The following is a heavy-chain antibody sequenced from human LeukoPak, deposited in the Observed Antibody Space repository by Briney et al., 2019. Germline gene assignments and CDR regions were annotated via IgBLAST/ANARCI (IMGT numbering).Heavy chain of an antibody. V-gene: IGHV3-7*01. J-gene: IGHJ4*02. CDR1: GFTFTNYW. CDR2: IKTDGSEK. Sequence: GGSLRLSCAASGFTFTNYWMGWVRQPPGMGLEWVANIKTDGSEKYYVDSVKGRFTISRDNTKNSLYLQMNSLRAEDTAMYYCARMSGWYWFDYWGRGTLVTVSS. CDR3: ARMSGWYWFDY. D-gene: IGHD6-19*01.